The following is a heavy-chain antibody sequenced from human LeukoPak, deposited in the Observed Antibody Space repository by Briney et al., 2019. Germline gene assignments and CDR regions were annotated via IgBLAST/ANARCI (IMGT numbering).Heavy chain of an antibody. Sequence: GGSLRLSCIASRFTFGDYAMTWVRQAPGKGLEWVGFIRSKVYGGTPEYAASVKGRFTISRDDSKGIAYLQMNSLKTEDTAVYYCTRDQTPYYWGQGTLVTVSS. J-gene: IGHJ4*02. CDR2: IRSKVYGGTP. V-gene: IGHV3-49*04. CDR3: TRDQTPYY. CDR1: RFTFGDYA.